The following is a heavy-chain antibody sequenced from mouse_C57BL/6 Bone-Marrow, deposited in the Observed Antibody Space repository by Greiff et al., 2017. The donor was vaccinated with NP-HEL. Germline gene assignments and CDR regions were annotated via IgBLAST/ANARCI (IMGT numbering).Heavy chain of an antibody. D-gene: IGHD1-1*02. J-gene: IGHJ2*01. CDR3: TAGTEGY. CDR2: IRLKSDNYAT. V-gene: IGHV6-3*01. Sequence: DVKLQESGGGLVQPGGSMKLSCVASGFTFSNYWMNWVRQSPEKGLEWVAQIRLKSDNYATHYAESVKGRFTISRDDSKSSVYLQMNNLRAEDTGIYYCTAGTEGYWGQGTTLTVSS. CDR1: GFTFSNYW.